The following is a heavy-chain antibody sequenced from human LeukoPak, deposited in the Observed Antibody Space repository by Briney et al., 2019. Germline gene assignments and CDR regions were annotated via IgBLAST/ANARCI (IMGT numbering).Heavy chain of an antibody. J-gene: IGHJ6*03. Sequence: PGGSLRLSCIASGFTFSSYSMHWVRQAPGKGLEWVAFIRYDGSNKYYADSVKGRFTISRDNAKNSLYLQMNSLRAEDTAVYYCARVLRYCSGGNCYSGGLGYMDVWGKGTTVTISS. CDR3: ARVLRYCSGGNCYSGGLGYMDV. CDR1: GFTFSSYS. V-gene: IGHV3-30*02. D-gene: IGHD2-15*01. CDR2: IRYDGSNK.